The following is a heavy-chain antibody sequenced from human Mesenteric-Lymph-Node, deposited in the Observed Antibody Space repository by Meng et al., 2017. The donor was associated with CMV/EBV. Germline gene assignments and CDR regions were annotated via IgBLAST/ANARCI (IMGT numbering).Heavy chain of an antibody. D-gene: IGHD5-18*01. J-gene: IGHJ6*02. CDR3: ARDTGFSLRKGLFWGMDV. Sequence: GESLKISCAASGFTFSDYEMNWVRQAPGKGLEWVSYISSSTIYYADSMKGRFTTSRDNAKNSLYLQMNSLRAEDTAVYYCARDTGFSLRKGLFWGMDVWGQGTSVTVSS. CDR1: GFTFSDYE. CDR2: ISSSTI. V-gene: IGHV3-48*03.